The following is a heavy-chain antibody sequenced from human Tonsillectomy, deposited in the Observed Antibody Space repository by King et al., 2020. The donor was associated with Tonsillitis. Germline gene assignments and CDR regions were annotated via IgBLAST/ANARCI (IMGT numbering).Heavy chain of an antibody. CDR1: GFTISIYS. Sequence: VQLVESGGGLVQPGGSLRLSCAASGFTISIYSMNWVRQAPGKGLEWGSYISTSSSTIYYADSVKGRFTISRDNAKNSVYLQMNSLRDEDTAVYYCARDPYPDYYGSGTFDYWGQGTLVTVSS. V-gene: IGHV3-48*02. CDR3: ARDPYPDYYGSGTFDY. CDR2: ISTSSSTI. J-gene: IGHJ4*02. D-gene: IGHD3-10*01.